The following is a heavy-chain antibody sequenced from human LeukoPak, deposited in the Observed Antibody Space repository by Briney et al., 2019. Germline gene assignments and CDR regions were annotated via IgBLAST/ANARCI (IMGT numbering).Heavy chain of an antibody. D-gene: IGHD5-18*01. CDR1: GFTFDDYA. CDR2: ISWNSGSI. J-gene: IGHJ4*02. V-gene: IGHV3-9*01. Sequence: GGSLRLSCAASGFTFDDYAMHWVRHAPGKGLEWVSGISWNSGSIGYADSVKGRFTISRDNAKNTLYLQMNSLRAEDTAVYYCARGGGYSYGSFDYWGQGTLVTVSS. CDR3: ARGGGYSYGSFDY.